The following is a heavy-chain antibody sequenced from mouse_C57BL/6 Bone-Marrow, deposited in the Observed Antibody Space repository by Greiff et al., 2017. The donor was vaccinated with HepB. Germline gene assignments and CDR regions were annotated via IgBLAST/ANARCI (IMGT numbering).Heavy chain of an antibody. CDR1: GYTFTSYW. CDR3: ARGGLTRDFDY. J-gene: IGHJ2*01. D-gene: IGHD3-1*01. Sequence: VKLQQPGAELVKPGASVKLSCKASGYTFTSYWMHWVKQRPGQGLEWIGMIHPNSGSTNYNEKFKSKATLTVDKSSSTAYMQLSSLTSEDSAVYYCARGGLTRDFDYWGQGTTLTVSS. CDR2: IHPNSGST. V-gene: IGHV1-64*01.